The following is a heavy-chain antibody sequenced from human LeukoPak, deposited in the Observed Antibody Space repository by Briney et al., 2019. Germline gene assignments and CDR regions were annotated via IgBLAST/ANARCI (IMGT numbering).Heavy chain of an antibody. CDR2: INPDGTTT. Sequence: AGGSLRLSCAASGFTFSSYWMHWVRQAPGKGLVWLSRINPDGTTTTYADSVRGRFLISRDNAKNTLYLQMYSLGAEDTAVYYCARVKVGVWGVFDTWGQGTMVTVSS. D-gene: IGHD1-26*01. V-gene: IGHV3-74*03. CDR3: ARVKVGVWGVFDT. CDR1: GFTFSSYW. J-gene: IGHJ3*02.